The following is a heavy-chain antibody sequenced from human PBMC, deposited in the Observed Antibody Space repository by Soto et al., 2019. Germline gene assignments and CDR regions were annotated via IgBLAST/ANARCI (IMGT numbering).Heavy chain of an antibody. Sequence: QVQLVQSGAEVKKPGASVKVACKASGYTFTSYGINWVRQAPGQGLEWMGWISAYNGNTNYAQKLQGRVTMTTDTSRSTAYMELRSLRSDATAVVYWARDKGDGSGSYYGYWGQGTLVTVSS. J-gene: IGHJ4*02. CDR3: ARDKGDGSGSYYGY. V-gene: IGHV1-18*01. D-gene: IGHD3-10*01. CDR1: GYTFTSYG. CDR2: ISAYNGNT.